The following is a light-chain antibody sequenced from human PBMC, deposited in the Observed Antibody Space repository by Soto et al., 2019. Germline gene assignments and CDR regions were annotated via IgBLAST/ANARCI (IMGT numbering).Light chain of an antibody. J-gene: IGKJ1*01. CDR3: QQYGSSPWT. CDR1: QSISSDY. Sequence: VLTQSPDTLSLSPGGRATLTCRASQSISSDYLVWYQQKPGQAPRLLIYGASSRATGIPDRFSGSGSGTDFTLTISRLEPEDFAVYYCQQYGSSPWTFGQGTKVDIK. CDR2: GAS. V-gene: IGKV3-20*01.